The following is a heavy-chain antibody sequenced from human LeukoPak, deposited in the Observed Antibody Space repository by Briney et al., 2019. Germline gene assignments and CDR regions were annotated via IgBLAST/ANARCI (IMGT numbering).Heavy chain of an antibody. D-gene: IGHD2-2*01. Sequence: SETLSLTCTVSGGSISSYYWSWIRQPAGKGLEWIGRIYTSGSTNYNPSLKSRVTMSVDTSKNQFSLKLSSVTAADTAVYYCARERGVPAALGAYYFDYWGQGTLVTVYS. J-gene: IGHJ4*02. CDR1: GGSISSYY. V-gene: IGHV4-4*07. CDR2: IYTSGST. CDR3: ARERGVPAALGAYYFDY.